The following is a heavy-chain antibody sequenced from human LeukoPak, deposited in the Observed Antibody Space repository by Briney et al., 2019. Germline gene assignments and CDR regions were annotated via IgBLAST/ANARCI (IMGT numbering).Heavy chain of an antibody. D-gene: IGHD1-26*01. J-gene: IGHJ5*02. Sequence: PSQTLPLTCAVSGGSISSGGYSWSWIRQPPGKGLEWIGYIYHSGSTYYNPSLKSRVTISVDRSKNQFSLKLSSVTAADTAVYYCARQYSGSYGSDWFDPWGQGTLVTVSS. CDR2: IYHSGST. V-gene: IGHV4-30-2*01. CDR3: ARQYSGSYGSDWFDP. CDR1: GGSISSGGYS.